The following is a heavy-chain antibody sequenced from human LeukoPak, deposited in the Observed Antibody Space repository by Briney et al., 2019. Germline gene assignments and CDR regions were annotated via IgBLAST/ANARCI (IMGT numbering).Heavy chain of an antibody. J-gene: IGHJ5*02. CDR1: GGSFSGYY. CDR3: ARGYSGYDLSWFDP. Sequence: SETLSLTCAVYGGSFSGYYWSWIRQPPGKGLEWIGYIYYSGSTNYNPSLKSRVTISVDTSKNQFSLKLSSVTAADTAVYYCARGYSGYDLSWFDPWGQGTLVTVSS. V-gene: IGHV4-59*01. CDR2: IYYSGST. D-gene: IGHD5-12*01.